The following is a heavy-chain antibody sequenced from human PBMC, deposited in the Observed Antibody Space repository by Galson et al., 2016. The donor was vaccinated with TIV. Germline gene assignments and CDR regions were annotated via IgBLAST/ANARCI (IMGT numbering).Heavy chain of an antibody. Sequence: SVKVSCKVSGKPLSELSMHWVRQAPGKGLEWMGGFDPEDGETISAQKFQGRVTMAEDTSTDTAYMELSSLTSEDTAVYYCTTSPPLELRDGYYYSGMDVWGQGTTITVSS. CDR3: TTSPPLELRDGYYYSGMDV. D-gene: IGHD3-3*01. J-gene: IGHJ6*02. CDR1: GKPLSELS. CDR2: FDPEDGET. V-gene: IGHV1-24*01.